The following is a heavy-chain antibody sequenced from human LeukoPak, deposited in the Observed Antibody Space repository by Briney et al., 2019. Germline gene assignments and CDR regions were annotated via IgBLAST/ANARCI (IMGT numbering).Heavy chain of an antibody. CDR3: ARRRVAAAGILNHFDY. CDR2: INHSGST. J-gene: IGHJ4*02. D-gene: IGHD6-13*01. Sequence: SETLSLTCAVYGGSFSGYYWSWIRQPPGKGLEWIGEINHSGSTNYNPSLKSRVTISVDTSKNQFSLKLSSVTAADTAVYYCARRRVAAAGILNHFDYWGQGTLVTVSS. CDR1: GGSFSGYY. V-gene: IGHV4-34*01.